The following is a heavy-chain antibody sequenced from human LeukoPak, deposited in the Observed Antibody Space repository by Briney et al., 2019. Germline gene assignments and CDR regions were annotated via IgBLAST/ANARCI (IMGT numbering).Heavy chain of an antibody. D-gene: IGHD6-6*01. CDR1: GYTFTGYY. Sequence: ASVKVSCKPSGYTFTGYYMLWVRQAPGQGLEWMGWINPNSGGTNYAQKFQGRVTMTRDTSISTAYMELSRLRSDDTAVYYCARSIAERFDYWGQGTLVTVSS. CDR2: INPNSGGT. CDR3: ARSIAERFDY. J-gene: IGHJ4*02. V-gene: IGHV1-2*02.